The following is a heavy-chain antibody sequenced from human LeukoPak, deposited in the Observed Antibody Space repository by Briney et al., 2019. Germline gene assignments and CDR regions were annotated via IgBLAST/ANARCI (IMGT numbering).Heavy chain of an antibody. Sequence: SETLSLTCAAYGGSFSGYYWSWIRQPPGKGLEWIGEINHSGSTNYNPSLKSRVTISVDTSKNQFSLKLSSVTAADTAVYYCARHRGYDSSGYYLFWFDPWGQGTLVTVSS. J-gene: IGHJ5*02. CDR2: INHSGST. CDR1: GGSFSGYY. D-gene: IGHD3-22*01. CDR3: ARHRGYDSSGYYLFWFDP. V-gene: IGHV4-34*01.